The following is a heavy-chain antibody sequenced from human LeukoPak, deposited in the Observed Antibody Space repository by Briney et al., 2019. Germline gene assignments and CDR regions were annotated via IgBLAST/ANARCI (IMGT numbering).Heavy chain of an antibody. V-gene: IGHV3-48*03. CDR3: ARDFKDLRFDP. CDR2: ISSSGSTI. CDR1: GFTFSSYE. J-gene: IGHJ5*02. Sequence: PGGSLRLSCAASGFTFSSYEMNWVRQAPGKGLEWVSYISSSGSTIYYADSVKGRFTISRDNAKNSLYLQMNNLRAEDTAVYYCARDFKDLRFDPWGQGTLVTVSS. D-gene: IGHD2-15*01.